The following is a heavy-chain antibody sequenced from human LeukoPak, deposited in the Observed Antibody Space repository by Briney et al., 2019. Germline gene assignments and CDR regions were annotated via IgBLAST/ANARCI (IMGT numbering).Heavy chain of an antibody. CDR2: INPSGGST. Sequence: ASVKVSCKASGYTFTSYGISWVRQAPGQGLEWMGIINPSGGSTSYAQKFQGRVTMTRDTSTSTVYMELSSLRSEDTAVYYCARAFPSKPFDYWGQGTLVTVSS. J-gene: IGHJ4*02. V-gene: IGHV1-46*01. CDR3: ARAFPSKPFDY. CDR1: GYTFTSYG.